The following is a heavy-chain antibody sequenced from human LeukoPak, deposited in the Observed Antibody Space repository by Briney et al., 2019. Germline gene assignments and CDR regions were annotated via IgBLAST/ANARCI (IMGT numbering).Heavy chain of an antibody. D-gene: IGHD4-17*01. CDR1: GFTVSSNY. V-gene: IGHV3-66*02. J-gene: IGHJ4*02. Sequence: GGSLRLSCAASGFTVSSNYMSWVRQAPGKGMEWVSVIYSGGSTYYADSVKGRFTISRDNSKNTLYLQMNSLRAEDTAVYYCARDQGNCGDYFDYWGQGTLVTVSS. CDR2: IYSGGST. CDR3: ARDQGNCGDYFDY.